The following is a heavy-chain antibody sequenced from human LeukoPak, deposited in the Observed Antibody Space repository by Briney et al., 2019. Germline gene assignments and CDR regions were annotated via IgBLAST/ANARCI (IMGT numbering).Heavy chain of an antibody. CDR2: IKQDGSEK. Sequence: GGSLRLSCTASGFTFSINYMAWVRQAPGKGLEWVANIKQDGSEKYYVDSVKGRFTISRDNAKNSPYLQMNSLRAEDTAVYYCANDGAYYDSNTDAFDIWGQGTMVTVSS. V-gene: IGHV3-7*03. D-gene: IGHD3-22*01. CDR1: GFTFSINY. CDR3: ANDGAYYDSNTDAFDI. J-gene: IGHJ3*02.